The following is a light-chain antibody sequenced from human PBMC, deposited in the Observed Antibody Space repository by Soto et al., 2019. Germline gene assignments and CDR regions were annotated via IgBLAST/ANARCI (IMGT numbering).Light chain of an antibody. CDR2: RNN. CDR3: ATWDDSLSGVV. J-gene: IGLJ2*01. V-gene: IGLV1-47*01. CDR1: GSNIGSNY. Sequence: QSVLTQPPSESGSPGQRVTISCSGSGSNIGSNYVYWYQHLPGTAPKLLIYRNNQRPSGVPDRFSGSKSGTSTSLAISGLRSEDEADYYCATWDDSLSGVVFGGGTKLTVL.